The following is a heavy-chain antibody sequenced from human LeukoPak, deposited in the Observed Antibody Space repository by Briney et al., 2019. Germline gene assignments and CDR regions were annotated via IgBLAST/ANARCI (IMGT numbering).Heavy chain of an antibody. J-gene: IGHJ6*03. Sequence: GGSLRLSCAASGFTFDDYAMHWVRQAPGKGLEWVSGISWNSGSIGYADSVKGRFTISRDNAKNSLYLQMNSLRAEDTALYYCAKVQQLAYGYYYYYYMDVWGKGTTVTVSS. V-gene: IGHV3-9*01. CDR3: AKVQQLAYGYYYYYYMDV. CDR1: GFTFDDYA. CDR2: ISWNSGSI. D-gene: IGHD6-13*01.